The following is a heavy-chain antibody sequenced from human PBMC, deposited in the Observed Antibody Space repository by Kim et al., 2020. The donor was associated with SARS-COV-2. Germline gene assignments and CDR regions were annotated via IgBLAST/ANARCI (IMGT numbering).Heavy chain of an antibody. CDR2: INHSGST. CDR3: TRLGQQLTHYYYGMDV. J-gene: IGHJ6*02. V-gene: IGHV4-34*01. D-gene: IGHD6-13*01. CDR1: GGSFSGYY. Sequence: SETLSLTCAVYGGSFSGYYWSWIRQPPGKGLEWIGEINHSGSTNYNPSLKSRVTISVDTSKNQFSLKLSSVTAADTAVYYCTRLGQQLTHYYYGMDVWGQGTTVTVSS.